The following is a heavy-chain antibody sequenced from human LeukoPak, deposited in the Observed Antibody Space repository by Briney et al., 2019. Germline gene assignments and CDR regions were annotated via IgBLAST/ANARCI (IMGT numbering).Heavy chain of an antibody. V-gene: IGHV1-69*13. CDR1: GGTFSSYA. CDR2: IIPIFGTA. Sequence: SVKVSCKASGGTFSSYAISWVRQAPGQGLEWMGGIIPIFGTANYAQKFQGRVTITADESTSTAYMELSSLRSEDTAVYYCASAPRYNDYSNPFDYWGQGTLVTVSP. D-gene: IGHD4-11*01. CDR3: ASAPRYNDYSNPFDY. J-gene: IGHJ4*02.